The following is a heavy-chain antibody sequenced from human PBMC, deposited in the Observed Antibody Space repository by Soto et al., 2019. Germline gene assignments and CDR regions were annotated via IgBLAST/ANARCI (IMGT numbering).Heavy chain of an antibody. J-gene: IGHJ6*02. Sequence: SETLSLTCTVSGGSIRSGDNYWSWIRQPPGKGLEWIGYMYYSGSTYYNPSLRNRVTISVDTSKNQFSLKLTSVTAADTAVYYCAREAGNYYYSSAMDVWGQGTLVTVSS. CDR2: MYYSGST. CDR3: AREAGNYYYSSAMDV. CDR1: GGSIRSGDNY. V-gene: IGHV4-30-4*01. D-gene: IGHD6-19*01.